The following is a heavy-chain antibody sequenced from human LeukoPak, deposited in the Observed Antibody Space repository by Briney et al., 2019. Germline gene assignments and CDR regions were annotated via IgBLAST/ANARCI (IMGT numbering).Heavy chain of an antibody. Sequence: GESLKISCKGSGYSFSSYWIGWVRQMPGKGLEWMGIIYPGDSDTRYSPSFQGQVTISADKSISTAYLQWSSLKASDTAMYYCARATMVRGVIRGNIDYWGQGTLVTVSS. CDR3: ARATMVRGVIRGNIDY. J-gene: IGHJ4*02. CDR1: GYSFSSYW. V-gene: IGHV5-51*01. D-gene: IGHD3-10*01. CDR2: IYPGDSDT.